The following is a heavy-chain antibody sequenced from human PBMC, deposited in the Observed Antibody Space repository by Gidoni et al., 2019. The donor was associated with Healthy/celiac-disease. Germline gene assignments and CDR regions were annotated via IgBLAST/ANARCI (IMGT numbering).Heavy chain of an antibody. CDR2: ISSSSSTI. CDR1: AFTFSSYS. Sequence: EVQLVASGGGLVQPGGSLRILCAASAFTFSSYSMNWVRQAPGKGLEWVSYISSSSSTIYYADSVKGRFTISRDNDKNALYLQMNSLRDEDTAVYYCAGDGEGRWLQLFDYWGQGTLVTVSS. CDR3: AGDGEGRWLQLFDY. J-gene: IGHJ4*02. V-gene: IGHV3-48*02. D-gene: IGHD5-12*01.